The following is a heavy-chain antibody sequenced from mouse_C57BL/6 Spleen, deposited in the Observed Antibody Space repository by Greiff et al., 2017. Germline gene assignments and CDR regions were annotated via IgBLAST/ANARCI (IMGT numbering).Heavy chain of an antibody. J-gene: IGHJ2*01. V-gene: IGHV1-5*01. CDR1: GYTFTSYW. Sequence: EVQLQESGTVLARPGASVKMSCKTSGYTFTSYWMHWVKQRPGQGLEWIGAIYPGNSDTSYNQKSKGKAKLTAVTSASTAYMELSSLTNEDSAVYYCTREAHYYGSPNYFDYWGQGTTLTVSS. D-gene: IGHD1-1*01. CDR3: TREAHYYGSPNYFDY. CDR2: IYPGNSDT.